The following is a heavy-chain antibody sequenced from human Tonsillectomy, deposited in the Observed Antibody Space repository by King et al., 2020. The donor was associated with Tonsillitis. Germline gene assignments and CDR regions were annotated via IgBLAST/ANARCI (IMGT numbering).Heavy chain of an antibody. CDR3: AILGALDI. CDR1: GGSFSGYY. Sequence: VQLQQWGAGLLKPSETLSLTCAVYGGSFSGYYWSWIRQPPGKGLEWIGEINHSGSTNYNPSLKSRLTISVDTSKNQFSLKLRSVTAADTAVYYCAILGALDIWGQGTRVTVSS. D-gene: IGHD3-16*01. CDR2: INHSGST. V-gene: IGHV4-34*01. J-gene: IGHJ3*02.